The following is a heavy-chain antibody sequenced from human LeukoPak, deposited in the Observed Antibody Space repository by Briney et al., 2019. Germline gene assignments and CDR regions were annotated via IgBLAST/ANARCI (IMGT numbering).Heavy chain of an antibody. CDR2: IKKTGSET. CDR1: GFTFSHFW. V-gene: IGHV3-7*01. Sequence: GSLRLSCAASGFTFSHFWMSWVRQAPGKGLEWVAYIKKTGSETYYVDSVKGRFTITRDNTRNSLFLQVHSLRAEDTAVYFCAREDGYCSGGNCYSYFDSWGQGTLVTVSS. J-gene: IGHJ4*02. CDR3: AREDGYCSGGNCYSYFDS. D-gene: IGHD2-15*01.